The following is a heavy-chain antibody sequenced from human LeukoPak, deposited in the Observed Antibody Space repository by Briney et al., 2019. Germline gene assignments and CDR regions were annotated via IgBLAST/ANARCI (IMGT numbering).Heavy chain of an antibody. CDR1: GFTFGDYA. Sequence: KAGGSLRLSCTASGFTFGDYAMSWFRQAPGKGLEWVGFIRSKAYGGTTEYAASVKGRFTISRDDSKSIAYLQVNSLKTEDTAVYYCTGSFGELSFFAYWGQGTLVTVSS. D-gene: IGHD3-10*01. CDR2: IRSKAYGGTT. V-gene: IGHV3-49*05. CDR3: TGSFGELSFFAY. J-gene: IGHJ4*02.